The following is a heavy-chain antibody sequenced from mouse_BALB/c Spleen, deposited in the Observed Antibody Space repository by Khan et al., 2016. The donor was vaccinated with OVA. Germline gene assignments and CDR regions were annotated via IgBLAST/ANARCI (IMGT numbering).Heavy chain of an antibody. J-gene: IGHJ1*01. CDR3: ARPSYDPRDFEV. V-gene: IGHV14-3*02. Sequence: VQLKESGAELVKPGASVKLSCTASGFNIKDTYLRWVKQRPEQGLEWIGRIAPANGNTQYDPKFQGKATLTSDTSSKTSDLELNSLTSEDTAVYYCARPSYDPRDFEVWGAGTTVTVSS. D-gene: IGHD2-3*01. CDR1: GFNIKDTY. CDR2: IAPANGNT.